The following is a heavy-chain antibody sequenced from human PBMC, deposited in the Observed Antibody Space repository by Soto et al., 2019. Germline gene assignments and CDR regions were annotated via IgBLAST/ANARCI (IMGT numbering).Heavy chain of an antibody. CDR2: ISAYNGNT. CDR3: ARDPGDRGVIRPAWYYYGMDV. CDR1: GYTFTSYS. D-gene: IGHD3-10*01. V-gene: IGHV1-18*04. J-gene: IGHJ6*02. Sequence: QVQLVQSGAEVKKPGASVKVSCKASGYTFTSYSISWVRQAPGQGLEWMGWISAYNGNTNYAQKLQGRVTMTTDTSTSTAYMELRSLRSDDTAVYYCARDPGDRGVIRPAWYYYGMDVWGQGTTVTVSS.